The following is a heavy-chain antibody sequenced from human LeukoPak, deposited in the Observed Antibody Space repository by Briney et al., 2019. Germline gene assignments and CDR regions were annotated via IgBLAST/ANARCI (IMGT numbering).Heavy chain of an antibody. J-gene: IGHJ6*02. CDR2: ISGSGGST. CDR1: GFTFSSYA. Sequence: PGGSLRLSCAASGFTFSSYAMSWVRQAPGKGLEWVSAISGSGGSTYYADSVKGRFTISRDNSKNTLYLQMNSLRAEDTAVYYCAKLIAAAGPYYYYYGMDAWGQGTTVTVSS. CDR3: AKLIAAAGPYYYYYGMDA. V-gene: IGHV3-23*01. D-gene: IGHD6-13*01.